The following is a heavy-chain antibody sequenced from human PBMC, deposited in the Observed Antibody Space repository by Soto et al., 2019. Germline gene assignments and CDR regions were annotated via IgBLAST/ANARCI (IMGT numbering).Heavy chain of an antibody. V-gene: IGHV5-51*01. Sequence: GESLKISCKGSGYSFTNYWIGWVRQMPGKGLEWIGIIFPGDSDTRRSPSFQGQVTISADKSISTAFLQWSSLKASDTAIYYCARHGRFDFWNADYYNHGMDVWGQGTTVTVSS. CDR3: ARHGRFDFWNADYYNHGMDV. D-gene: IGHD3-3*01. CDR1: GYSFTNYW. CDR2: IFPGDSDT. J-gene: IGHJ6*02.